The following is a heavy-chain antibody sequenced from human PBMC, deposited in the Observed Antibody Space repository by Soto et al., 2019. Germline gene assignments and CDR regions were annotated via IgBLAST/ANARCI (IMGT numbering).Heavy chain of an antibody. CDR2: IIPIFGTA. CDR3: ARVSVEYCGGDCYPFDY. D-gene: IGHD2-21*02. Sequence: GASVKVSCKASGGTFSSYAISWVRQAPGQGLEWMGGIIPIFGTANYAQKFQGRVTITADESTSTAYMELSSLRSEDTAVYYCARVSVEYCGGDCYPFDYWGQGTLVTVSS. V-gene: IGHV1-69*13. CDR1: GGTFSSYA. J-gene: IGHJ4*02.